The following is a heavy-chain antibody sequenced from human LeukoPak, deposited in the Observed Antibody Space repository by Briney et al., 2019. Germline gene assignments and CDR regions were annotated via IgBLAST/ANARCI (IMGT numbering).Heavy chain of an antibody. CDR1: GGSFSGYY. D-gene: IGHD3-10*01. CDR2: IYSSRS. V-gene: IGHV4-59*10. J-gene: IGHJ5*02. CDR3: ARHIQPRITDILLGYYGSGSPLVWFDP. Sequence: SETLSLTCAVYGGSFSGYYWSWIRQPAGKGLEWIGRIYSSRSIYNPSLKSRVTMSVDTSKNQFSLKLSSVTAADTAVYYCARHIQPRITDILLGYYGSGSPLVWFDPWGQGTLVTVSS.